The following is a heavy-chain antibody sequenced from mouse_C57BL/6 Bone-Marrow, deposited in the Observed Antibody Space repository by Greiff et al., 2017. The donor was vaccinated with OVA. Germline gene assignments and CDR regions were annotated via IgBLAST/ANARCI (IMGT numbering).Heavy chain of an antibody. CDR3: ASGAYGSSPFAY. J-gene: IGHJ3*01. Sequence: QVQLQQSGPELVKPGASVKISCKASGYAFSSSWMNWVKQRPGKGLVWIGRIYPGDGDTNYNGKFKGKATLTADKSSSTAYMQLSSLTSEDSAVYFCASGAYGSSPFAYWGQGTLVTVSA. V-gene: IGHV1-82*01. CDR1: GYAFSSSW. D-gene: IGHD1-1*01. CDR2: IYPGDGDT.